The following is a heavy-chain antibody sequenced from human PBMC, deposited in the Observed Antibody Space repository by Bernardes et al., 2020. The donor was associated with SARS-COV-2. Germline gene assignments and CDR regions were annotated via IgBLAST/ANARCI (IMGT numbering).Heavy chain of an antibody. CDR3: ARPDGIRYLERSPEDAFDL. D-gene: IGHD3-9*01. CDR1: GFTFRTYG. Sequence: GGSLRLSCVASGFTFRTYGMHWVHQAPGKGLEWVAHMWSEGNNKYYADSVKDRFTISRDNSKNILYLQMSSLRAEDTAMYYCARPDGIRYLERSPEDAFDLWGQGTMVTVSS. V-gene: IGHV3-33*01. J-gene: IGHJ3*01. CDR2: MWSEGNNK.